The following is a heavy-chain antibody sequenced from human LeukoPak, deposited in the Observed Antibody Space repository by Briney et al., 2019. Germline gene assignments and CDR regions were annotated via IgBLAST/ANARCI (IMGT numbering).Heavy chain of an antibody. CDR2: ITSGGTYE. CDR1: GFTFSNYA. J-gene: IGHJ4*02. Sequence: GKSLRLSCAASGFTFSNYAMHWVRQAPGKGLEWVSLITSGGTYEYYADSVKGRFTISRDNSKNTLYLQLNSLRAEDTAVYYCARDSTYYYDSGSSGPHYFDNWGQGTLVTVSS. V-gene: IGHV3-30*01. D-gene: IGHD3-10*01. CDR3: ARDSTYYYDSGSSGPHYFDN.